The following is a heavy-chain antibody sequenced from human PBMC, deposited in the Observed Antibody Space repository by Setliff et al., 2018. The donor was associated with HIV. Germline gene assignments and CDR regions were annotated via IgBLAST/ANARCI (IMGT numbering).Heavy chain of an antibody. D-gene: IGHD6-25*01. V-gene: IGHV1-69*13. Sequence: SVKVSCKASGGTFSSYPISWVRQAPGQGLEWMGGIIPIFGTTHYAQKFQGRVTVTADESTSTAYMQLRRLRSDDTAVYYCARDRLNVYSSGWGVGYWGQGTLVTVSS. CDR2: IIPIFGTT. J-gene: IGHJ4*02. CDR3: ARDRLNVYSSGWGVGY. CDR1: GGTFSSYP.